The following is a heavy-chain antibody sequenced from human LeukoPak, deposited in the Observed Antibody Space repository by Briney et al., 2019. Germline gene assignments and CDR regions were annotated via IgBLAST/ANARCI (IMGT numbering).Heavy chain of an antibody. J-gene: IGHJ4*02. CDR2: IYPGDSDT. CDR3: ARLYYYETSDDHSVGQGDY. CDR1: GYSFTCYW. V-gene: IGHV5-51*01. Sequence: GESLMISCQGSGYSFTCYWIGWVRQMPGKGLEWMGIIYPGDSDTRYSPSFQGQVTISADRFINTAYLHWSSLTASDTAIYYCARLYYYETSDDHSVGQGDYWGQGTLVTVSS. D-gene: IGHD3-22*01.